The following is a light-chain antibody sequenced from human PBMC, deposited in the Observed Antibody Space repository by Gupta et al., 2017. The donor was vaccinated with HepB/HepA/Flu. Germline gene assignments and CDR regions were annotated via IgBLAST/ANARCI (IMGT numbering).Light chain of an antibody. CDR2: AAS. Sequence: EIPMPQSPSSVSASVGDRVTITCRASQDINSWLGWYQQRPGRAPQLLIYAASSLQSGVPARFSGSGSGTDFTLTISSLQPEDFATYYCQQANSFPITFGQGTKLEIK. CDR3: QQANSFPIT. J-gene: IGKJ2*01. V-gene: IGKV1D-12*01. CDR1: QDINSW.